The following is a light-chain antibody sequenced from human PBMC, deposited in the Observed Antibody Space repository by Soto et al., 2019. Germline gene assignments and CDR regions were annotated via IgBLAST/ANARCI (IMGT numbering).Light chain of an antibody. CDR3: AAWDDSLRGVV. V-gene: IGLV1-44*01. J-gene: IGLJ2*01. CDR1: NSNIGSRT. CDR2: GHN. Sequence: QSVLTQPPSVTGTPGQGVTISCSGSNSNIGSRTVNWYHQLPGTAPKLLIYGHNERPSGVPDRFSGSKSGTSASLAISGLQSEDEGDYYCAAWDDSLRGVVFGGGTKLTVL.